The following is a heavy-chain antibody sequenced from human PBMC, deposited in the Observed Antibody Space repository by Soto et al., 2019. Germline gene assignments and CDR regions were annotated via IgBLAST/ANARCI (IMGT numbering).Heavy chain of an antibody. D-gene: IGHD2-2*02. Sequence: PGGSLRLSCAASGFTFSSYAMHWVRQAPGKGLEWAAVISYDGSNKYYADSVKGRFTISRDNSKNTLYLQMNSLRAEDTAVYYCARDGNAGFGFLDCSSTSCYMVYYYYGMDVWGQGTTVTVSS. V-gene: IGHV3-30-3*01. J-gene: IGHJ6*02. CDR1: GFTFSSYA. CDR2: ISYDGSNK. CDR3: ARDGNAGFGFLDCSSTSCYMVYYYYGMDV.